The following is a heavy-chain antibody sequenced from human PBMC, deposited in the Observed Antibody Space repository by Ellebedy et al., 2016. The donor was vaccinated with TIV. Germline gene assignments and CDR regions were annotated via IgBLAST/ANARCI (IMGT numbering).Heavy chain of an antibody. V-gene: IGHV3-53*01. D-gene: IGHD2/OR15-2a*01. J-gene: IGHJ4*02. CDR3: ARTRFLNYFDY. Sequence: GESLKISCAASEFPVSSNYINWVRQAPGKGLEWVSVIYSVGSTYYTDAVKGRFTISRDNSKNTLYLQMNSLRAEDTAVYYCARTRFLNYFDYWGQGTLVTVSS. CDR1: EFPVSSNY. CDR2: IYSVGST.